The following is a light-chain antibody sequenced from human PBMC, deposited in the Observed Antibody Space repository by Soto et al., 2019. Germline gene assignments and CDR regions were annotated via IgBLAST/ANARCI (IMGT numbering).Light chain of an antibody. Sequence: DIQMTQSPSSLSASVGDRVTITCQASQSISSYLNWYQQKPGKAPKLLIYAASSLQSGVPSRFSGSGSGTDFTLTISSLQPEDFATYYCQQSYSTRVFGQGTKLEIK. CDR1: QSISSY. J-gene: IGKJ2*01. CDR3: QQSYSTRV. V-gene: IGKV1-39*01. CDR2: AAS.